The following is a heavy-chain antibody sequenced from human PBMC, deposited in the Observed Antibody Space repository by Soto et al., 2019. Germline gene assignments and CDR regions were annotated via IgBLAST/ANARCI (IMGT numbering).Heavy chain of an antibody. V-gene: IGHV3-74*01. CDR1: GFTFSSYW. Sequence: EVQLVESGGGLVQPGGSLRLSCAASGFTFSSYWMHWVRQAPGKGLVWVSRINNDGRDTSYADSVKGRLIISRDNARNTVYLQMDSLRAEDTAVYYCVRGPLAISVVPAAMLYWGQGSLVPVSS. J-gene: IGHJ4*02. CDR3: VRGPLAISVVPAAMLY. D-gene: IGHD2-2*03. CDR2: INNDGRDT.